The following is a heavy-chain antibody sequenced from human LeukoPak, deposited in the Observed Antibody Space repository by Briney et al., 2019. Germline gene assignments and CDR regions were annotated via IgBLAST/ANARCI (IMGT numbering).Heavy chain of an antibody. Sequence: SETLSLTCAVYGVSFSGYYWSWIRQPPGKGLEWIGEINHSGSTNYNPSLKSRVTISVDTSKNQFSLKLSSVTAADTAVYYCARGGYYYDSGSPEYWGQGTLVTVSS. V-gene: IGHV4-34*01. D-gene: IGHD3-22*01. CDR2: INHSGST. CDR1: GVSFSGYY. CDR3: ARGGYYYDSGSPEY. J-gene: IGHJ4*02.